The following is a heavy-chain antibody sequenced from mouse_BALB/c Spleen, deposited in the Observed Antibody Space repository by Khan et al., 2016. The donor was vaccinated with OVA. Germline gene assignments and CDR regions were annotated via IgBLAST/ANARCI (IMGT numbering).Heavy chain of an antibody. Sequence: QVQLKESGPGLVAPSQSLSITCTISGFSLTNYGVHWVRQPPGKGLEWLVVIWSDGSTTYNSALRSRLTITKDNSKSQVFLKMNSLQTDDTATYYCARDGSRYNYAMDYWGQGTSVTVSS. CDR2: IWSDGST. CDR1: GFSLTNYG. V-gene: IGHV2-6-1*01. CDR3: ARDGSRYNYAMDY. D-gene: IGHD2-3*01. J-gene: IGHJ4*01.